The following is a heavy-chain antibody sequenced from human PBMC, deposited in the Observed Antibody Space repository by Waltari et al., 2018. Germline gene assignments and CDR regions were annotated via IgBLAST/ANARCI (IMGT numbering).Heavy chain of an antibody. Sequence: QVQLQESGPGLVKPSETLSLTCTVSGGSISSHYWSWIRQPPGKGLEWIGYIYYSGSTNYNPSLKSRVTISVDTSKNQFSLKLSSVTAADTAVYYCARDSGYHFWSGYFSPANWFDPWGQGTLVTVSS. CDR1: GGSISSHY. CDR3: ARDSGYHFWSGYFSPANWFDP. V-gene: IGHV4-59*11. J-gene: IGHJ5*02. D-gene: IGHD3-3*01. CDR2: IYYSGST.